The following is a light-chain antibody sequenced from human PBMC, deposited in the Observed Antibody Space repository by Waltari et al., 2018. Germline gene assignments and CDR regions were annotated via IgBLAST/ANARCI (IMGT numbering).Light chain of an antibody. Sequence: EFVLTQPPATLSLSPGERATLSCRASQSVSSYLAWYQQKPGQAPSLLIYDASTRATGIPARFSGSGSGTEFTLTISSLEPEDFAVYYCQQHSNWPPTFGQGTKVEIK. J-gene: IGKJ1*01. CDR3: QQHSNWPPT. V-gene: IGKV3-11*01. CDR2: DAS. CDR1: QSVSSY.